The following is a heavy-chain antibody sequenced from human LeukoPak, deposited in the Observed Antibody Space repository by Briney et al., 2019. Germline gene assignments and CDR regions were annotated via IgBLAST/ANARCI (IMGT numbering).Heavy chain of an antibody. CDR2: IFTTGST. CDR3: ARYAVDEGGYGGNSPYY. V-gene: IGHV4-61*09. CDR1: GGSINGGSYY. J-gene: IGHJ4*02. D-gene: IGHD4-23*01. Sequence: SQTLSLTCSVSGGSINGGSYYWSWIRQPAGKPLEWIGHIFTTGSTSYNPSLRTRVTISEDSSKDQFSLNLKSVTAADTAVYYCARYAVDEGGYGGNSPYYWGQGTLVAVSS.